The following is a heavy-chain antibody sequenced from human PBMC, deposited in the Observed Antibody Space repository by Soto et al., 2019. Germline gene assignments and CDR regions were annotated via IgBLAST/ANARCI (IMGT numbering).Heavy chain of an antibody. D-gene: IGHD3-10*01. J-gene: IGHJ4*02. CDR1: GFTFSTFA. CDR3: ARDENLVRGVPFDY. Sequence: EVHLVESGGGLVKPGGSLRLSCAASGFTFSTFAMHWVRQAPGRGLEWVSGITGSGAFYADSVKGRFTISRDSAKNALYLQMSSLRAEDTAVYYCARDENLVRGVPFDYWGPGTLVTVSS. V-gene: IGHV3-21*01. CDR2: ITGSGA.